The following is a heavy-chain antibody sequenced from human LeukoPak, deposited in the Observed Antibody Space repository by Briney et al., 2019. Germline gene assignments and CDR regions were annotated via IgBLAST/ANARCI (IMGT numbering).Heavy chain of an antibody. V-gene: IGHV1-18*01. Sequence: GASVTVSCKASGYTFTSYDISWVRQAPGQGLEWMGWISAYNGNTNYAQKLQGRVTMTTDTSTSTAYMELRSLRSDDTAVYYYARDRLSAGRGYYDSSGYVWGQGTLVTVSS. CDR2: ISAYNGNT. CDR1: GYTFTSYD. D-gene: IGHD3-22*01. CDR3: ARDRLSAGRGYYDSSGYV. J-gene: IGHJ4*02.